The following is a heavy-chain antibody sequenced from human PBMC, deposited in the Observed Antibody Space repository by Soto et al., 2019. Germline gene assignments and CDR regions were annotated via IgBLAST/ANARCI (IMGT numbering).Heavy chain of an antibody. J-gene: IGHJ3*02. CDR1: GFTLRSNY. CDR2: LYSSGST. Sequence: HPGGSLRLSCAASGFTLRSNYMSWVRQAPGKGLEWVSVLYSSGSTYYADSVKGRFTISRHNSKNTLYLQMNSLRAEDTAVYYCARDLRSGYTDADGFDIWGQGTMVTVSS. V-gene: IGHV3-53*04. D-gene: IGHD5-12*01. CDR3: ARDLRSGYTDADGFDI.